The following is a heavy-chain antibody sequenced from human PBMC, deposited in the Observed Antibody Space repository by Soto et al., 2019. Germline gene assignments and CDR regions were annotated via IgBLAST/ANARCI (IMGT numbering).Heavy chain of an antibody. CDR2: ISSSSSYI. D-gene: IGHD2-15*01. J-gene: IGHJ3*02. V-gene: IGHV3-21*01. CDR1: GFTFSSYS. CDR3: ARIQIGYDAFDI. Sequence: PGGSLRLSCAASGFTFSSYSMNWVRQAPGKGLEWVSSISSSSSYIYYADSVKGRFTISRDNAKNSLYLQMNSLRAEDTAVYYCARIQIGYDAFDIWGQGTMVTV.